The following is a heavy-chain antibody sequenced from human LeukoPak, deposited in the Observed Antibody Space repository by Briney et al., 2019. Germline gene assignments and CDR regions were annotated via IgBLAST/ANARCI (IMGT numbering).Heavy chain of an antibody. V-gene: IGHV1-69*01. Sequence: SVKVSCKASGGTFSSYAISWVRQAPGQGLEWMGAIIPIFGTANYAQKFQGRVTITADESTSTAYMELSSLRSEDTAVYYCATGPRDIVVVVAAHLVWGQGTLVTVSS. J-gene: IGHJ4*02. CDR2: IIPIFGTA. CDR3: ATGPRDIVVVVAAHLV. D-gene: IGHD2-15*01. CDR1: GGTFSSYA.